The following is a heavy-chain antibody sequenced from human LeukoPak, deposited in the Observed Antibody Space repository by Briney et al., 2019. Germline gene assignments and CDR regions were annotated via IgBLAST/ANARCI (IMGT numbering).Heavy chain of an antibody. CDR2: IASDGSST. J-gene: IGHJ4*02. CDR3: ARGRPHGNDY. V-gene: IGHV3-74*01. Sequence: GGSLRLSCAASGFTFSSYWMNWVRQAPGKGLVWVSRIASDGSSTTYADSVKGRLSISRDNAKNTLYLQMNSLRVEDTAVYYCARGRPHGNDYWGQGTLVTVSS. D-gene: IGHD4-23*01. CDR1: GFTFSSYW.